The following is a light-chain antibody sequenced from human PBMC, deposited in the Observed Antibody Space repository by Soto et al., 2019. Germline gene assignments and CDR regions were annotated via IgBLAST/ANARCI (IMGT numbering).Light chain of an antibody. CDR3: QQYHTTPPIT. J-gene: IGKJ5*01. CDR1: QSVLYSSNNKNY. Sequence: DIVMTQSPDSLAVSLGERATINCRSSQSVLYSSNNKNYLAWYQQKPGQPPKLLIYWASTRESGVPDRFRGSGSGTDFTLTISSLQAEDAAVYYCQQYHTTPPITFGQGTRLEIK. V-gene: IGKV4-1*01. CDR2: WAS.